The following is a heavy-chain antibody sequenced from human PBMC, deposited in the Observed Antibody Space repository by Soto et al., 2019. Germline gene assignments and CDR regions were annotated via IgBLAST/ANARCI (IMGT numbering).Heavy chain of an antibody. V-gene: IGHV3-23*01. D-gene: IGHD2-15*01. CDR2: ITANSGST. CDR3: VRGGGGGLFDP. CDR1: GFTFSSYA. Sequence: PGGSLRLSCAASGFTFSSYAMVWVRQAPGKGLEWVSTITANSGSTAYGDSVKGRFTISRDNSKSTLYLQMNSLRVEDTAAYYCVRGGGGGLFDPWGQGTMVTVSS. J-gene: IGHJ5*02.